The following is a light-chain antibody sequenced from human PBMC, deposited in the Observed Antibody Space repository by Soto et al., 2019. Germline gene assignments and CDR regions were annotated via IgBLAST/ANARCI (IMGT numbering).Light chain of an antibody. V-gene: IGKV3-15*01. CDR1: QSVSSN. Sequence: DIVMTQSPATLSVSLGDRATLSCRASQSVSSNLAWYQLKPGQAPRLLIYGASTRATGVPGRFSGSGSGTDFTLTISRLEPEDFAVYYCQQYGSSGTFGQGTKVDIK. CDR3: QQYGSSGT. CDR2: GAS. J-gene: IGKJ1*01.